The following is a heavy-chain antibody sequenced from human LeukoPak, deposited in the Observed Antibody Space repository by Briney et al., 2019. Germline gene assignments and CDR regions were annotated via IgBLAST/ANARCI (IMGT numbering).Heavy chain of an antibody. J-gene: IGHJ1*01. CDR2: ISSSSSTI. CDR1: GFTFSSYS. V-gene: IGHV3-48*01. Sequence: PGGSLRLSCAASGFTFSSYSMNWVRQAPGKGLEWVSYISSSSSTIYYADSVKGRFTISRDNAKNSLYLQMNSLRAEDTAVYYCARDQKDNWNYLEYFQHWGQGTLVTVSS. CDR3: ARDQKDNWNYLEYFQH. D-gene: IGHD1-7*01.